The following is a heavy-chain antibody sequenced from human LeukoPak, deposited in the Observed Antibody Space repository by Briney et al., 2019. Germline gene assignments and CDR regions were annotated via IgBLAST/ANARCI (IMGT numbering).Heavy chain of an antibody. V-gene: IGHV1-2*02. CDR3: ARDSTTVSPFFDY. CDR1: GYTFTGYY. D-gene: IGHD4-17*01. Sequence: ASVKVSCKASGYTFTGYYMHWVRQAPGQGLEWMGWINPNSGGTNYAQKFQGRVTMTRDTSISTAYMELSRLRSDDTAVYYCARDSTTVSPFFDYWGQGTLVTVSS. J-gene: IGHJ4*02. CDR2: INPNSGGT.